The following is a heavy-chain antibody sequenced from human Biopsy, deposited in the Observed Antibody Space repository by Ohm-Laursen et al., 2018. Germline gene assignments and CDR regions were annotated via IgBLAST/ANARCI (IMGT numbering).Heavy chain of an antibody. J-gene: IGHJ5*02. D-gene: IGHD1-26*01. CDR1: GYSFNIYS. CDR2: VSGYNGNT. CDR3: ARGGEGILWLGKPSGRYFDA. Sequence: GSSVKVSCKTYGYSFNIYSITWVRQAPGQVLEWMGWVSGYNGNTNYAQKFQGRITITIDTSTTTAYMDMRSLRSDDTAVHYCARGGEGILWLGKPSGRYFDAWGQGTLVTVSP. V-gene: IGHV1-18*01.